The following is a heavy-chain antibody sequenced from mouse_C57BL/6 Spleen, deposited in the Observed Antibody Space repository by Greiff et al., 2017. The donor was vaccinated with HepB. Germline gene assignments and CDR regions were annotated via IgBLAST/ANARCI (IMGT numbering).Heavy chain of an antibody. J-gene: IGHJ2*01. D-gene: IGHD2-10*02. CDR3: ARGWYGNYVGYFDY. CDR1: GYTFTDYY. Sequence: VQLQQSGPELVKPGASVKISCKASGYTFTDYYMNWVKQSHGKSLEWIGDINPNNGGTSYNQKFKGKATLTVDKSSSTAYMELRSLTSEDSAVYYCARGWYGNYVGYFDYWGQGTTLTVSS. V-gene: IGHV1-26*01. CDR2: INPNNGGT.